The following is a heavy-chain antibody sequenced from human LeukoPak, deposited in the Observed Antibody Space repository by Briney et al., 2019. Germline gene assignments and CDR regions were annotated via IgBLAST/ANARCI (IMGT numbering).Heavy chain of an antibody. D-gene: IGHD6-19*01. Sequence: SETLSLTCTVSGDPINSYYWSWIRQPPGKGLEWIGYIYYSGSTNYNPSLKSRVTISVDTSKNQFSLKLTSLTAADTAVYYCASYSSSGWFDYWGQGTLVSVSS. CDR2: IYYSGST. V-gene: IGHV4-59*01. J-gene: IGHJ4*02. CDR3: ASYSSSGWFDY. CDR1: GDPINSYY.